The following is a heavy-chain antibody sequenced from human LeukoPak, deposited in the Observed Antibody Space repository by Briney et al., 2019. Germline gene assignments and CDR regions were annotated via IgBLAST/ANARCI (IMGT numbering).Heavy chain of an antibody. V-gene: IGHV1-8*01. CDR1: GYTPTSYD. CDR3: GRSGYYYALDY. D-gene: IGHD3-22*01. CDR2: INPKSCNK. J-gene: IGHJ4*02. Sequence: GASVKVTCKGSGYTPTSYDVKWVRPAAGEGLEWVGWINPKSCNKGYAQKLQGRATLPRNTSIKTAYMELSSMRSDDTAVQCCGRSGYYYALDYWGQGTLVTVSS.